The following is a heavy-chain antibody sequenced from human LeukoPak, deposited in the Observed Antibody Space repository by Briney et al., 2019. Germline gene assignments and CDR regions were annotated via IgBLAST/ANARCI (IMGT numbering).Heavy chain of an antibody. CDR3: VRERGFRGSYYYDH. D-gene: IGHD1-26*01. J-gene: IGHJ4*02. CDR2: INADGSSA. Sequence: GGSLRLSCAASGFALSNYWMHWVRQAPGKGLVWVSRINADGSSASYADSVKGRFTISRDNAKTSLFLQMNGLRDEDTAVYYCVRERGFRGSYYYDHWGQGALVTVSS. CDR1: GFALSNYW. V-gene: IGHV3-74*01.